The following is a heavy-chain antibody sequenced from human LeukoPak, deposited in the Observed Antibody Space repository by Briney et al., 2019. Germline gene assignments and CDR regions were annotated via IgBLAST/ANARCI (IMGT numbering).Heavy chain of an antibody. CDR3: ASHKTDFWSGYYHYYYYGMDV. V-gene: IGHV1-69*01. Sequence: SVKVPCKASGGTFSSYAISWVRQAPGQGLEWMGGIIPIFGTANYAQKFQGRVTITADESTSTAYMELSSLRSEDTAVYYCASHKTDFWSGYYHYYYYGMDVWGQGTTVTVSS. J-gene: IGHJ6*02. D-gene: IGHD3-3*01. CDR2: IIPIFGTA. CDR1: GGTFSSYA.